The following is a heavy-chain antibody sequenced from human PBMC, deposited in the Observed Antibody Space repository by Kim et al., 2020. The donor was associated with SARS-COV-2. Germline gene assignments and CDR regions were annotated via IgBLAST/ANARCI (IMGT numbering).Heavy chain of an antibody. V-gene: IGHV3-30*07. D-gene: IGHD3-9*01. CDR3: AREGYFDWLSSLDY. Sequence: YEHSEKGRFNISRDHSKNTLYLQMNSLRAEDTAVYYCAREGYFDWLSSLDYWGQGTLVTVSS. J-gene: IGHJ4*02.